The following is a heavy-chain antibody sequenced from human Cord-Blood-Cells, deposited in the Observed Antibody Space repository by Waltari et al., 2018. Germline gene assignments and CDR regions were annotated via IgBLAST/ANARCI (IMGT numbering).Heavy chain of an antibody. CDR2: INHSGST. V-gene: IGHV4-34*01. Sequence: QVQLQQWGAGLLKPSETLSLTCAVYGGSFGGYYWSWIRQLPGKGLEWLGEINHSGSTSYNPSLKSRVTISVDTSKNQCSLKLSSVTAADTAVYYCARGLSQNWYFDLWGRGTLVTVSP. J-gene: IGHJ2*01. CDR3: ARGLSQNWYFDL. CDR1: GGSFGGYY.